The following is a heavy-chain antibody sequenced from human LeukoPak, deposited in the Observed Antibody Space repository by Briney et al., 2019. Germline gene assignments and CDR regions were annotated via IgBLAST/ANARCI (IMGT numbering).Heavy chain of an antibody. V-gene: IGHV3-23*01. Sequence: PGGSLRLSCVASDFPFSSYAMSWVRQAPGKGLEWLAVIRGSGASTNYADSVKGRFTISRDNSKNTLYLQMNSLRAEDTAVYYCAKLYCSSTSCSRGGYFDYWGRGTLVTVSS. CDR3: AKLYCSSTSCSRGGYFDY. D-gene: IGHD2-2*01. CDR2: IRGSGAST. CDR1: DFPFSSYA. J-gene: IGHJ4*02.